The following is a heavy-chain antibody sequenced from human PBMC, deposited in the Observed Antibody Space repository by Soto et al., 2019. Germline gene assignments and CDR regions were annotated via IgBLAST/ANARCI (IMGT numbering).Heavy chain of an antibody. D-gene: IGHD3-22*01. CDR1: GDTXSSYA. J-gene: IGHJ4*02. V-gene: IGHV1-69*13. CDR3: ARVGPAHYYDSSGYYSPLDY. CDR2: IIPMFGTA. Sequence: SVKVSCKASGDTXSSYAINWVRQAPGQGLEWMGGIIPMFGTANYAQKFKGRVTITAGESTSTVYMELSSLRSEDTAVYYCARVGPAHYYDSSGYYSPLDYWGQGTLVTVSS.